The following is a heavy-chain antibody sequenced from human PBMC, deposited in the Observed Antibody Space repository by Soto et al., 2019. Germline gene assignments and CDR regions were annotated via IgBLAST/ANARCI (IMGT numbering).Heavy chain of an antibody. J-gene: IGHJ4*02. CDR3: ARGPQSADTPMVRSYFDY. CDR2: IFSGYST. D-gene: IGHD5-18*01. Sequence: PGGSLRLSCAASGFTVSSNYMSWVRQAPGKGLEWVSVIFSGYSTYYADSVKGRFTISRDNSKNTLYLQMNSLRAEDTAVYYCARGPQSADTPMVRSYFDYWGQGTLVTVAS. CDR1: GFTVSSNY. V-gene: IGHV3-53*01.